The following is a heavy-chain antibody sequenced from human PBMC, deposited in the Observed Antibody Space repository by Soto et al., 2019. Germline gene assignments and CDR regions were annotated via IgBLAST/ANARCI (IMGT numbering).Heavy chain of an antibody. Sequence: SETLSLTCAVSCGSISSSNWWSWVRQPPGKGLEWIGEIYHSGSTNYNPSLKSRVTISVDKSKNQFSLKLSSVTAADTAVYYCARDGIQLGYYYGMDVWGQGTTVTVSS. J-gene: IGHJ6*02. CDR1: CGSISSSNW. D-gene: IGHD5-18*01. V-gene: IGHV4-4*02. CDR3: ARDGIQLGYYYGMDV. CDR2: IYHSGST.